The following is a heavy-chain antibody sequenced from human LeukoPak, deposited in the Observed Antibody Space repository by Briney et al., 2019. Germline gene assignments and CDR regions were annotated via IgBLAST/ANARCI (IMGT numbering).Heavy chain of an antibody. CDR1: GSSLTELS. D-gene: IGHD5-18*01. CDR2: FDVIDGET. V-gene: IGHV1-24*01. Sequence: GASVKVSCTVSGSSLTELSLYWARQAPGKGLEWMGGFDVIDGETFYTQKFQGRVTMTEDSSADTAYMELRSLTSDDTALYYCAAGRPYSLLDYWGQGTLVTVSS. CDR3: AAGRPYSLLDY. J-gene: IGHJ4*02.